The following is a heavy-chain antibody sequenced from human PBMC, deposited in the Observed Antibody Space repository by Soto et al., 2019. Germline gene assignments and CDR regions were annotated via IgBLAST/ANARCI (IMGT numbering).Heavy chain of an antibody. D-gene: IGHD2-8*01. CDR3: AKDSGCVNNEWVYAP. J-gene: IGHJ5*02. CDR2: ISKGGDYI. CDR1: GFIFSDYT. V-gene: IGHV3-21*01. Sequence: GGSLRLSCAASGFIFSDYTMNWVRQAPGKGLEWVSSISKGGDYIFYADKVKGRFTISRDNTRNSLHLQMTSLRVEDTAVYYCAKDSGCVNNEWVYAPWGKGTLVTVSS.